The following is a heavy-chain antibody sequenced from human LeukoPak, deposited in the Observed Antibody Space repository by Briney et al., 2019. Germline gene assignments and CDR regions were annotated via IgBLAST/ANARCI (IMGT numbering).Heavy chain of an antibody. V-gene: IGHV3-48*04. CDR1: GFTFSSYS. Sequence: PGGSLRLSCVASGFTFSSYSMNWVRQAPGKGLEWVSYITSTSSTIFYADSVKGRFTISRDNAKNTLFLQINSLRAEDTAVYYCAREILAPGKTHDYWGQGTLVTVSS. CDR3: AREILAPGKTHDY. J-gene: IGHJ4*02. CDR2: ITSTSSTI.